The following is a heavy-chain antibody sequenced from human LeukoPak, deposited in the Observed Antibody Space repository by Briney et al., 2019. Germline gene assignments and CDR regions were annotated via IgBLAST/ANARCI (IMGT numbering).Heavy chain of an antibody. CDR3: ARDREHDSGWYSWQYYYYHSGMDV. D-gene: IGHD6-19*01. J-gene: IGHJ6*04. Sequence: PGGSLRLSCAASGFTFSSYAMHWVRQAPGKGLEWVAVISDDGSNKYHADSVKGRFTISRDNSKNTLYLQMNSLRAEDTAVYYCARDREHDSGWYSWQYYYYHSGMDVWGKGTTVTVSS. V-gene: IGHV3-30*04. CDR1: GFTFSSYA. CDR2: ISDDGSNK.